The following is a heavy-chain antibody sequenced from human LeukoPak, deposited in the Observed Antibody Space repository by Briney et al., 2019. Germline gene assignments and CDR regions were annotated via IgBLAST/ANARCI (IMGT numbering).Heavy chain of an antibody. Sequence: SETLSLTCAVYGGSFSGYYWSWIRQPPGKGLEWIGEINHSGSTNYNPSLKSRVTISVDTSKNQFSLKLSSVTAADTAVYYCARRRRYYYDSSGSFDYWGQGTLVTVSS. CDR3: ARRRRYYYDSSGSFDY. CDR2: INHSGST. V-gene: IGHV4-34*01. D-gene: IGHD3-22*01. J-gene: IGHJ4*02. CDR1: GGSFSGYY.